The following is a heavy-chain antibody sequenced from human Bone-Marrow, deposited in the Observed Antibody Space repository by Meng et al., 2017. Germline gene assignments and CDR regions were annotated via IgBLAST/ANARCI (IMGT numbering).Heavy chain of an antibody. D-gene: IGHD2-8*01. CDR3: ARDVVLMVYAAYFDY. Sequence: GESLKISCAASGFTFSSYWMSWVRQAPGKGLEWVANIKQDGSEKYYVDSAKGRFTISRDNAKNSLYLQMNSLRAEDTAVYYCARDVVLMVYAAYFDYWGQGTLVTVSS. J-gene: IGHJ4*02. CDR1: GFTFSSYW. CDR2: IKQDGSEK. V-gene: IGHV3-7*01.